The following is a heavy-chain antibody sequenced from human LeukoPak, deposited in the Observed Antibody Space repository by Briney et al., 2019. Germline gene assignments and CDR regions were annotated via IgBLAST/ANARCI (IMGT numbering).Heavy chain of an antibody. V-gene: IGHV4-39*07. CDR2: IYYSGST. D-gene: IGHD2-21*02. CDR1: GGSISSSSYY. J-gene: IGHJ5*02. CDR3: ARVKWGYGGDSDP. Sequence: PSETLSLTCTVSGGSISSSSYYWGWIRQPPGKGLEWIGSIYYSGSTYYNPSLKSRVTISVDTSKNQFSLKLSSVTAADTAVYYCARVKWGYGGDSDPWGQGTLVTVSS.